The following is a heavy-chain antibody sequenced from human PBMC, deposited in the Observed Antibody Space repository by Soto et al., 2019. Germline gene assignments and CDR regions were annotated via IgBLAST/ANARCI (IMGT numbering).Heavy chain of an antibody. D-gene: IGHD2-8*01. Sequence: GGSLRLSCAASGFTFSSHWMHWVRQAPGKGLVWVSRINSDGSGTSYADSVKGRFTISRDNAKNTLYLQMNSLRAEDTAVYYCASRSATVLSLTYWGPGTQVTVSS. CDR3: ASRSATVLSLTY. CDR2: INSDGSGT. J-gene: IGHJ4*02. V-gene: IGHV3-74*01. CDR1: GFTFSSHW.